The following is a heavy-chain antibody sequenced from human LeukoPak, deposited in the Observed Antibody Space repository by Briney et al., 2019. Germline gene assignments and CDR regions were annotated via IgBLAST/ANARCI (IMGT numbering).Heavy chain of an antibody. Sequence: GGSLRLSCAASGFSFSSYEMNWVRQAPGKGLEWVSHISSDGRVETYVDSVRGRFTMSRDNPKNFLFLQMSGLRAEDTAVYYCARDTLNGPFVISLDYWGQGALVTVSS. CDR1: GFSFSSYE. J-gene: IGHJ4*02. V-gene: IGHV3-48*03. D-gene: IGHD3-9*01. CDR2: ISSDGRVE. CDR3: ARDTLNGPFVISLDY.